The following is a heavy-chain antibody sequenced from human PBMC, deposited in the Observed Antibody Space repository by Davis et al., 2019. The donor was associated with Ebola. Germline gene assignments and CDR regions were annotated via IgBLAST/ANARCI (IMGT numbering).Heavy chain of an antibody. Sequence: AASVKVSCKASGGTFSSYTINWVRHAPGQGLEWMGRIIPILGIANYAQKFQGRVTITADKSTSTAYMELSSLRSEDTAVYYCARDLGVVTVTGDYWGQGTLVTVSS. CDR2: IIPILGIA. D-gene: IGHD2-21*02. J-gene: IGHJ4*02. CDR3: ARDLGVVTVTGDY. V-gene: IGHV1-69*02. CDR1: GGTFSSYT.